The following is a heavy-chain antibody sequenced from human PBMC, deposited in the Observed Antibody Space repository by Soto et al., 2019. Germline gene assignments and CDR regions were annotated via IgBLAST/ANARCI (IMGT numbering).Heavy chain of an antibody. D-gene: IGHD6-19*01. J-gene: IGHJ6*03. V-gene: IGHV2-26*01. CDR1: GFSLSNGKVG. Sequence: VTLEESGPVLVKPTETLTLTCTVSGFSLSNGKVGVSWIRQPPGKALEWLAHIFSNDEKSYRTSLKSRLTISEDTSKSQVVLTMTNVDPVDTATYYCARILFGRSVAGGYFYMDVWGKGTTVTVSS. CDR3: ARILFGRSVAGGYFYMDV. CDR2: IFSNDEK.